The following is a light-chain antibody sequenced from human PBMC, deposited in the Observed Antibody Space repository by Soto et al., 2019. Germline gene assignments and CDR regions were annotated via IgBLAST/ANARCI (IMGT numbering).Light chain of an antibody. CDR2: GAS. CDR1: QSVSNY. J-gene: IGKJ4*01. Sequence: EIVLTQSPASLSLSPGDRATLSCRASQSVSNYLVWYQQKPGQAPRVLIYGASTRATGIPARFSGSGSGAEFTLTISSLQSEDFAVYYCQQYNNWPLTFGGGTKVDI. V-gene: IGKV3-15*01. CDR3: QQYNNWPLT.